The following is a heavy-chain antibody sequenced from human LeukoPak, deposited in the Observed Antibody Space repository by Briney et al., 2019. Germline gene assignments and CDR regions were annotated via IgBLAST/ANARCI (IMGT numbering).Heavy chain of an antibody. CDR2: IYYSGRT. Sequence: SETLSLTCTVSGCSISSSSHYWGWIRQPPGKGLEWIGSIYYSGRTYNNPSLKSRVTISVDTSKNQFSLKLSSVTAADTAVYYCARHYGSGSWGAFDVWGQGTMVTVSS. J-gene: IGHJ3*01. V-gene: IGHV4-39*01. CDR3: ARHYGSGSWGAFDV. CDR1: GCSISSSSHY. D-gene: IGHD3-10*01.